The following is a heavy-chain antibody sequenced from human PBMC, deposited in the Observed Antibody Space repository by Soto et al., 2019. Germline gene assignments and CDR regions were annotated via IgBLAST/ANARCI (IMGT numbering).Heavy chain of an antibody. J-gene: IGHJ5*02. CDR2: MNPNSGNT. CDR1: GYTFTSYD. Sequence: QVQLVQSGAEVKKPGASVKVSCKASGYTFTSYDINWVRQATGRGLEWMGWMNPNSGNTGYAQKFQGRVTMTRNTSISTAYMELSSLRSEDTAVYYCARPELVHNWFDPWGQGTLVTVSS. V-gene: IGHV1-8*01. CDR3: ARPELVHNWFDP. D-gene: IGHD6-13*01.